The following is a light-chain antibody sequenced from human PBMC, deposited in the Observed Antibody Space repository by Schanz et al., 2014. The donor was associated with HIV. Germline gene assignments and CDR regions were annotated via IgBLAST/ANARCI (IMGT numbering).Light chain of an antibody. CDR1: ESISEW. Sequence: DLQLTQSPSTLSASVGDRVSITCRTTESISEWMAWYQQKPGQAPKLLIYKASNLESGVPSRFSGSGSGTEFTLTISGLQPDDIATYYCQQYQSSSWTFGQGTKVEI. CDR3: QQYQSSSWT. J-gene: IGKJ1*01. CDR2: KAS. V-gene: IGKV1-5*03.